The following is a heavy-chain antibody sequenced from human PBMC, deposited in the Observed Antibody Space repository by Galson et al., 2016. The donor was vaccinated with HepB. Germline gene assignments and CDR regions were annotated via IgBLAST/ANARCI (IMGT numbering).Heavy chain of an antibody. Sequence: SLRLSCAASGFTFSTYAMHWVRQAPGKGLEWVAGISFDGSNKYYADSVKGRFTISRDNSKNTLHLQMNSLRPEDTAVHYCARSKGYYDYMDVWGKGTTVTVSS. V-gene: IGHV3-30-3*01. CDR3: ARSKGYYDYMDV. CDR2: ISFDGSNK. CDR1: GFTFSTYA. J-gene: IGHJ6*03.